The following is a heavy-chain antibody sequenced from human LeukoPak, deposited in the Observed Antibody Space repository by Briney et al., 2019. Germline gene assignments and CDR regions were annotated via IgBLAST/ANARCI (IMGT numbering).Heavy chain of an antibody. D-gene: IGHD3-22*01. J-gene: IGHJ5*02. V-gene: IGHV4-38-2*02. Sequence: PSETLSLTCTVSGYSISSGYYWGWIRQPPGKGLEWIGSIYHSGSTYYNPSLKSRVTISVDTSKNQFSLKLSSVTAADTAVYYCARDYYDSSASAWGQGTLVTVSS. CDR2: IYHSGST. CDR3: ARDYYDSSASA. CDR1: GYSISSGYY.